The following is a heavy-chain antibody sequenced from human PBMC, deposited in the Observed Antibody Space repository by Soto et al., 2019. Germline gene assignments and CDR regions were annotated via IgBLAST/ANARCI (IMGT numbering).Heavy chain of an antibody. D-gene: IGHD4-17*01. J-gene: IGHJ3*02. CDR3: ARDCDCGDYEGDAFDI. V-gene: IGHV4-31*03. CDR2: IYYSGST. Sequence: SETLSLTCTVSGGSISSGGYYWSWIRQHPGKGLEWIGYIYYSGSTYYNPSLKSRVTISVDTSKNQFSLKLSSVTAADTAVYYCARDCDCGDYEGDAFDIWGQGTMVTVSS. CDR1: GGSISSGGYY.